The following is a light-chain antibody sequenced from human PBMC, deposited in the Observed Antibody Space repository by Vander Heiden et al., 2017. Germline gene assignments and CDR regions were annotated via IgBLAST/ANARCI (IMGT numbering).Light chain of an antibody. CDR3: ASGDDSLEGGI. V-gene: IGLV1-44*01. CDR2: SNN. J-gene: IGLJ2*01. Sequence: QSVLTQPPSASGTPGQRVTISCSGRFSHIESNAVKWYQQFPGTAPKRLIYSNNERPSGVPTRVSGSKSGTSASLAISGLQSDDEADYYCASGDDSLEGGIFGGGTKLTVL. CDR1: FSHIESNA.